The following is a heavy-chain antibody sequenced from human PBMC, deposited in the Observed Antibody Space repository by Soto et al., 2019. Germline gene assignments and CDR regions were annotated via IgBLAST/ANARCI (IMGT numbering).Heavy chain of an antibody. CDR2: IRSKANNYAT. CDR3: TNPQVYYGMDV. Sequence: EVQLVESGGGLVQPGGSLKLSCAASGFTFSGSAVHWVRQASGKGLEWVGRIRSKANNYATAYAASVQGRFTIFRDDLKNTAYLQMTSLKTEDTAVYYCTNPQVYYGMDVWGQGTTVTVPS. V-gene: IGHV3-73*02. J-gene: IGHJ6*02. CDR1: GFTFSGSA.